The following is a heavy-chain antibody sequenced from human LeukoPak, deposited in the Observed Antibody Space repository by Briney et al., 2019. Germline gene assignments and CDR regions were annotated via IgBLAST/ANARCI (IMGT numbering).Heavy chain of an antibody. CDR3: ARDPRYSGSYYYYYYMDV. D-gene: IGHD1-26*01. Sequence: ASVKVSCKASGYTFTSYGISWVRQAPGQGLEWMGWINPNSGGTNYAQKFQGRVTMTRDTSISTAYVELSRLRSDDTAVYYCARDPRYSGSYYYYYYMDVWGKGTTVTVSS. V-gene: IGHV1-2*02. CDR2: INPNSGGT. CDR1: GYTFTSYG. J-gene: IGHJ6*03.